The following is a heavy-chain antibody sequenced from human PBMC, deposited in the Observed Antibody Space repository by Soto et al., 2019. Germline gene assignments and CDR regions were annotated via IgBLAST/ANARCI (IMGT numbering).Heavy chain of an antibody. CDR2: IIPILGIA. V-gene: IGHV1-69*02. J-gene: IGHJ5*02. D-gene: IGHD1-1*01. Sequence: ASVKVSCKASGGTFSSYTISWVRQAPGQGLEWMGRIIPILGIANYAQKFQGRVTITADKSTSTAYMELSSLRSEDTAVYYCATFRYNWNDGEDWFDPWGQGTLVTVSS. CDR1: GGTFSSYT. CDR3: ATFRYNWNDGEDWFDP.